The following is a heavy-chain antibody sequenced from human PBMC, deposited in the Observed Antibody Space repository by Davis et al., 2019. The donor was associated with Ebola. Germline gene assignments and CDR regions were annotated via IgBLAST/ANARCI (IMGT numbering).Heavy chain of an antibody. V-gene: IGHV3-21*01. Sequence: GESLKISCAVSGLTVSSNYMSWVRQAPGKGLEWVSSISSSSSYIYYADSVKGRFTISRDNAKNSLYLQMNSLRAEDTAVYYCARDPYYYGSGSFDYWGQGTLVTVSS. CDR2: ISSSSSYI. CDR1: GLTVSSNY. J-gene: IGHJ4*02. CDR3: ARDPYYYGSGSFDY. D-gene: IGHD3-10*01.